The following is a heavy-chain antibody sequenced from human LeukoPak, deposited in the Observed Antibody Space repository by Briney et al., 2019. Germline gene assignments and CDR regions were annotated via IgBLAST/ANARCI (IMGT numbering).Heavy chain of an antibody. V-gene: IGHV4-31*03. CDR2: IYYSGST. CDR1: GGSISSGVYY. J-gene: IGHJ5*02. CDR3: ARDRMYSGGWSPGFDP. Sequence: SQTLSLTCTVSGGSISSGVYYWSWIRQHPGKGLEWIGYIYYSGSTYYNPSLKSRVTISVDTSKNQFSLKLSSVTAADTAVYYCARDRMYSGGWSPGFDPWGQGTLVTVSS. D-gene: IGHD6-19*01.